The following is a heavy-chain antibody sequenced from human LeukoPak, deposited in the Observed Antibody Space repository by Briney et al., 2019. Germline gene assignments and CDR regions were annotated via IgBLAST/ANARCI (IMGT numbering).Heavy chain of an antibody. CDR3: ARIGRPAAFDI. D-gene: IGHD6-6*01. CDR2: ITSSGRTI. Sequence: KPGGSLRLSCAASGFTFSDYYMSWIRQAPGKGLEWVSYITSSGRTIYYADSMKGRFTISRDNAKHSLFLQLDSLRAEDTAVYCCARIGRPAAFDIWGQGTLVIVSS. J-gene: IGHJ3*02. CDR1: GFTFSDYY. V-gene: IGHV3-11*01.